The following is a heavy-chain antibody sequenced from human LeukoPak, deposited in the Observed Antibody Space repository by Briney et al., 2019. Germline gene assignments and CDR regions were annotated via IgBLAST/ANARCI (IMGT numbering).Heavy chain of an antibody. CDR3: XXXXXXXXXXXSCYLPDAFDI. V-gene: IGHV4-34*03. Sequence: KPSETLSLTCAVYGGSFSGYYWSWIRQPPGKGLEWIGEINHSGSTNYNPSLKSRVTISVDTSKNQFSLKLSSVTAADTAVYYCXXXXXXXXXXXSCYLPDAFDIWGQGTMVTVSS. D-gene: IGHD2-2*01. CDR2: INHSGST. CDR1: GGSFSGYY. J-gene: IGHJ3*02.